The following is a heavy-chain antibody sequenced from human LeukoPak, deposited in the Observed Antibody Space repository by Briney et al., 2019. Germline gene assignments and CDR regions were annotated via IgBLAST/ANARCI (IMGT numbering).Heavy chain of an antibody. CDR3: ARINCGGDCYSDAFDI. D-gene: IGHD2-21*02. Sequence: GGSLRLSCAASGFTFSSYWMSWVRQAPGKGLEWVANIKQDGSEKYYVDSVKGRFTISRDNAKNSLYLQMNSLRAEDTAVYYCARINCGGDCYSDAFDIWGQGTMVTVSS. CDR2: IKQDGSEK. J-gene: IGHJ3*02. CDR1: GFTFSSYW. V-gene: IGHV3-7*01.